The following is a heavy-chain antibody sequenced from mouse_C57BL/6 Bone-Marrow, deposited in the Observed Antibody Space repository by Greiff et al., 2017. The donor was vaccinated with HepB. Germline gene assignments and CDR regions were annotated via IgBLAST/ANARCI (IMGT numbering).Heavy chain of an antibody. Sequence: VKLQQPGAELVKPGASVKMSCKASGYTFTSYWITWVKQRPGQGLEWIGDIYPGSGSTNYNEKFKSKATVTVDTSSSTAYMQLRSLTSEDSAVYYCSWGQGMFDYWGQGTTLTVSS. CDR2: IYPGSGST. J-gene: IGHJ2*01. D-gene: IGHD3-3*01. CDR1: GYTFTSYW. V-gene: IGHV1-55*01. CDR3: SWGQGMFDY.